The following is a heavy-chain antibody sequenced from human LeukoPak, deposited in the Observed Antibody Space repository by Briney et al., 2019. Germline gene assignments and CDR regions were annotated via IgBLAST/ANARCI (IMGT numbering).Heavy chain of an antibody. CDR3: ARETPSGIAAANGFDY. Sequence: GGSLRLSCAASGFTFSSCSMNWVRQAPGKGLEWVSSISSSSSYIYYVDSVKGRFTISRDNAKNSLYLQMNSLRAEDTAVYYCARETPSGIAAANGFDYWGQGTLVTVSS. D-gene: IGHD6-13*01. V-gene: IGHV3-21*01. J-gene: IGHJ4*02. CDR1: GFTFSSCS. CDR2: ISSSSSYI.